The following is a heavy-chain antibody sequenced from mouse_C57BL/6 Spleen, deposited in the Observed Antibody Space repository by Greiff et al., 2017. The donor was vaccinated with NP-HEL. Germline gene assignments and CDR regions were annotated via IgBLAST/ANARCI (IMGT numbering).Heavy chain of an antibody. V-gene: IGHV1-26*01. Sequence: VQLQQSGPELVKPGASVKISCKASGYTFTDYYMNWVKQSHGKSLEWIGDINPNNGGTSYNQKFKGKATLTVDKSSSTAYMELRSLTSEDSAVYYCARSGLRRAYAMDYWGQGTSVTVSS. D-gene: IGHD2-4*01. CDR1: GYTFTDYY. J-gene: IGHJ4*01. CDR2: INPNNGGT. CDR3: ARSGLRRAYAMDY.